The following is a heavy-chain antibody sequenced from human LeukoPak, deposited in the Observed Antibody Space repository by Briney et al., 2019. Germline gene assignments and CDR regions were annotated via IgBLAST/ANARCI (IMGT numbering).Heavy chain of an antibody. CDR2: ISSSSSYI. V-gene: IGHV3-21*01. Sequence: GGSLRLSCAASGFTFSSYSMNWVRQAPGEGLEWVSSISSSSSYIYYADSVKARFTISRDNAKNSLYLQVNSLRAEDTAVYYCARENIVVVPAAMFHYYYGMDVWGQGTTVTVSS. D-gene: IGHD2-2*01. CDR3: ARENIVVVPAAMFHYYYGMDV. CDR1: GFTFSSYS. J-gene: IGHJ6*02.